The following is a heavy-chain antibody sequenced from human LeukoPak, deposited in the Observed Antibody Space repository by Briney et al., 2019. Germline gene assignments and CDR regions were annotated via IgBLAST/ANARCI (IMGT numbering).Heavy chain of an antibody. CDR1: GFTFSNYG. CDR3: VKDNPLDY. J-gene: IGHJ4*02. D-gene: IGHD1-14*01. CDR2: IRYDGNNK. V-gene: IGHV3-30*02. Sequence: GGSLRLSCGASGFTFSNYGMLWVRQAPGKGLDWVAFIRYDGNNKLYADSVKGRFTISRDNSKNTLYLHINSLRAEDTAVYYCVKDNPLDYWGQGTLVIVFS.